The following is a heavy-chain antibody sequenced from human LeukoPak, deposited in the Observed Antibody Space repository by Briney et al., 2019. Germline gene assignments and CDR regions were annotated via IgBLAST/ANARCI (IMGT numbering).Heavy chain of an antibody. V-gene: IGHV4-34*01. J-gene: IGHJ4*02. CDR2: IGHSGST. CDR3: AKPYYRSGTGGFDS. Sequence: KTSETLSLTCAVYGVSFSAYYWSWIRQAPGKGLEWIGEIGHSGSTNYNPFLKSRVTMSVDTSKNQISLQVTSVTAADTAVYYCAKPYYRSGTGGFDSSGQRTSVTVSP. D-gene: IGHD3-3*01. CDR1: GVSFSAYY.